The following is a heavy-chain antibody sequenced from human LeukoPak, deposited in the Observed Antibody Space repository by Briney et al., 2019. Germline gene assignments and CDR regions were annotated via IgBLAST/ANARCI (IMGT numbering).Heavy chain of an antibody. Sequence: GGSLRLSCAASGFTVSSNYMSWVRQAPGKGLEWVSVIYSSGSTYYADSVKGRFTISRDNSKNTLYLQMNSLRAEDTAVYYCAKGGHSSSWENWFDPWGQGTLVTVSS. D-gene: IGHD6-13*01. CDR2: IYSSGST. CDR3: AKGGHSSSWENWFDP. CDR1: GFTVSSNY. J-gene: IGHJ5*02. V-gene: IGHV3-53*01.